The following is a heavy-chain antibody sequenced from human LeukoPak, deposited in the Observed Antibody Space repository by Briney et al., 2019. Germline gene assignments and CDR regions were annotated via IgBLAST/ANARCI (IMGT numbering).Heavy chain of an antibody. CDR1: GFAVRSYY. Sequence: GSLRLSCAASGFAVRSYYMSWVRQPPGKGLEWIGDIYHSGSINYNPSLKSRVTISVDKSRNQFSLNLRSVTAADTAVYFCARLSSGYYYVVSWGQGTLVTVSS. J-gene: IGHJ4*02. CDR2: IYHSGSI. D-gene: IGHD3-22*01. CDR3: ARLSSGYYYVVS. V-gene: IGHV4-4*01.